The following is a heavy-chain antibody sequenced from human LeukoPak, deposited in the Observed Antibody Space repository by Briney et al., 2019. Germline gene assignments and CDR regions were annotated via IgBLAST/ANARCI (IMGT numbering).Heavy chain of an antibody. V-gene: IGHV3-30-3*01. CDR1: GFTFRNYA. Sequence: PGGSLRLSCAASGFTFRNYAMHWVRQTPGKGLEWVTVISHDESNEYYADSVKGRFTISRDNSKNTLYLQMNSLRAEDTAVYYCARPSGVWGQGTLVTVSS. D-gene: IGHD3-10*01. CDR2: ISHDESNE. CDR3: ARPSGV. J-gene: IGHJ4*02.